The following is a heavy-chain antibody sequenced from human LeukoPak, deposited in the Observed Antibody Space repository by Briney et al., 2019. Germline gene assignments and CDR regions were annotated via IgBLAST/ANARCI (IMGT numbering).Heavy chain of an antibody. CDR3: ATSRTWDFWSGYFDYWFDP. V-gene: IGHV4-38-2*02. Sequence: SETLSLTCTVSGYSISSGYYWSWIRQPPGKGLEWIGSIYHSGSTYYNPSLKSRVTISVDTSKNQFSLKLSSVTAADTAVYYCATSRTWDFWSGYFDYWFDPWGQGTLVTVSS. D-gene: IGHD3-3*01. CDR2: IYHSGST. J-gene: IGHJ5*02. CDR1: GYSISSGYY.